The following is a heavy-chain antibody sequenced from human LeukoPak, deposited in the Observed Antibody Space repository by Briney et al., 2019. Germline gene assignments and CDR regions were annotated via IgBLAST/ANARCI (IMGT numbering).Heavy chain of an antibody. D-gene: IGHD1-26*01. CDR2: IDSSGNSI. CDR1: GFSFSTYS. Sequence: GGSLRLSCVASGFSFSTYSMDWVRQAPGKGLEWVSAIDSSGNSIYYADSVKGRFTISRDNAKNSLYLQMNSLRAEDTAVYYCARQNGWELLAFDIWGQGTMDTVSS. J-gene: IGHJ3*02. V-gene: IGHV3-21*01. CDR3: ARQNGWELLAFDI.